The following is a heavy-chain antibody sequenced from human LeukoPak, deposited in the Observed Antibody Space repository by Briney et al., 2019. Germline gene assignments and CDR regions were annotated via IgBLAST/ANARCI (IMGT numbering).Heavy chain of an antibody. Sequence: SETLSLTCAVYGGSFSGYYWSWIRQPPGKGLEWIGEINHSGSTNYNPSLKSRVTISVDTSKNQFSLKLSSVTAADTAVYYCARRRYCSSTSCPRFDPWGQGTLVTVSS. V-gene: IGHV4-34*01. CDR1: GGSFSGYY. D-gene: IGHD2-2*01. CDR2: INHSGST. J-gene: IGHJ5*02. CDR3: ARRRYCSSTSCPRFDP.